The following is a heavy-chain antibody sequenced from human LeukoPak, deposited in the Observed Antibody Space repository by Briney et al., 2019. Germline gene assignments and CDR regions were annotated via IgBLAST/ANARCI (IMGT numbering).Heavy chain of an antibody. Sequence: PGGSLRLSCAASEFTFSNFAMSWVRQASGKGLEWVSVISGSGGITYYADSVKGRFTISRDNSKNTLYLQMNSLRAEDTAVYYCAKDKGGSGNYYNVAYYFDYWGQGTLVTVSS. D-gene: IGHD3-10*01. V-gene: IGHV3-23*01. CDR2: ISGSGGIT. CDR1: EFTFSNFA. J-gene: IGHJ4*02. CDR3: AKDKGGSGNYYNVAYYFDY.